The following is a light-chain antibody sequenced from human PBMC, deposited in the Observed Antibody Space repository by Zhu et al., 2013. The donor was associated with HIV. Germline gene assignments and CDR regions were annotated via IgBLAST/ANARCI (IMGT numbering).Light chain of an antibody. Sequence: DIVLTQSPGTLSLSPGDTATLSCRASQSVSSSFLAWYQQKPGQAPRLLIYGASTRATGIPARFSGSGSGTEFTLTISSLQSEDFTVYYCQQYNNWPPLTFGGGTKVEIK. CDR2: GAS. J-gene: IGKJ4*01. CDR3: QQYNNWPPLT. CDR1: QSVSSS. V-gene: IGKV3-15*01.